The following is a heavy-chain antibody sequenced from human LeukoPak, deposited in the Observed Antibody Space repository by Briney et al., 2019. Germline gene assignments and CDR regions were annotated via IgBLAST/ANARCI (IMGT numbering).Heavy chain of an antibody. D-gene: IGHD6-19*01. CDR1: GFTFSSYS. V-gene: IGHV3-21*04. CDR2: ISSSSSYI. CDR3: ANFERTVAGPYNWFDP. J-gene: IGHJ5*02. Sequence: GGSLRLSCAASGFTFSSYSMNWVRQAPGKGLEWVSSISSSSSYIYYADSVKGRFTISRDNSKNTLYLQMNSLRAEDTAVYYCANFERTVAGPYNWFDPWGQGTLVTVSS.